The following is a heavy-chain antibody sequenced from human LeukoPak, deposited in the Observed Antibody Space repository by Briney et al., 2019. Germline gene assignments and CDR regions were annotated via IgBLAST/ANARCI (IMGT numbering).Heavy chain of an antibody. CDR3: GIIVDSIFDS. J-gene: IGHJ5*01. V-gene: IGHV3-23*01. Sequence: GGSLRLSCAASGFTFSGFAMSWIRQAPGKGLEWVSCISRSGESTFYADSVKGRFTISTDNSKNTLYLQMNSLSPEDTAVYYCGIIVDSIFDSWGQGTLVTVSS. CDR1: GFTFSGFA. CDR2: ISRSGEST. D-gene: IGHD5-12*01.